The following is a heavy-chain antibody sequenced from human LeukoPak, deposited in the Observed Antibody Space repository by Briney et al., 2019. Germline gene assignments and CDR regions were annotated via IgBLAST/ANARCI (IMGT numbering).Heavy chain of an antibody. Sequence: PGGSLRLSCAASGFSFSTFWMTWVRLAPGRGLEWVANINKDGTDKYYVDSVKGRFTFSRDNAKKSLYLQMDSLRAEDAAVYYCGFADGWIFDFRGQGTLVTVSS. V-gene: IGHV3-7*05. CDR1: GFSFSTFW. CDR3: GFADGWIFDF. J-gene: IGHJ4*02. CDR2: INKDGTDK. D-gene: IGHD5-24*01.